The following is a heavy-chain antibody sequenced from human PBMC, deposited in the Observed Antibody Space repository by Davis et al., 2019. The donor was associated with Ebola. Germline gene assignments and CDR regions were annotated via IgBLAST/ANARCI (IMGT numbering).Heavy chain of an antibody. CDR1: GFTFSSYE. J-gene: IGHJ2*01. CDR3: ARDIAGGYFDH. V-gene: IGHV3-53*04. Sequence: GESLKISCAASGFTFSSYEMNWVRQAPGKGLEWVAVIYSGGSTYYADSVKGRFTISRHNSKNTLYLQMNSLRAQDTAVYYCARDIAGGYFDHWGRGTLVTVSS. D-gene: IGHD6-13*01. CDR2: IYSGGST.